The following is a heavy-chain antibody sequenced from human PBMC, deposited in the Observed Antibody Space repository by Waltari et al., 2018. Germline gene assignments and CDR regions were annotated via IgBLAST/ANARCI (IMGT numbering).Heavy chain of an antibody. D-gene: IGHD3-16*01. CDR2: IYHTGST. J-gene: IGHJ6*02. V-gene: IGHV4-30-2*01. CDR1: GGATNSGASC. Sequence: QLQLQVSASGLVRPSETLSLTCGVSGGATNSGASCWNWIRQPPGKGLEWIGSIYHTGSTYYNPSLRSRVTSSVDRSKNHFALILTSVRAADTAVYYCARGRYSYAVYYGLDVWGQGTTVTVSS. CDR3: ARGRYSYAVYYGLDV.